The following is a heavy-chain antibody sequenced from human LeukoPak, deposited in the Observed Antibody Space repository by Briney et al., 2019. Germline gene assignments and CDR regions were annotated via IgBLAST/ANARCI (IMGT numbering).Heavy chain of an antibody. CDR3: ARDGGPETVAVDY. D-gene: IGHD6-19*01. V-gene: IGHV1-69*04. J-gene: IGHJ4*02. CDR1: GGTFSSYA. Sequence: SVKVSCKASGGTFSSYAISWVRQAPGQGLEWMGRILPILGIANYAQKFQGRVTITADKSTSTAYMELSSLRSEDTAVYYCARDGGPETVAVDYWGQGTLVTVSS. CDR2: ILPILGIA.